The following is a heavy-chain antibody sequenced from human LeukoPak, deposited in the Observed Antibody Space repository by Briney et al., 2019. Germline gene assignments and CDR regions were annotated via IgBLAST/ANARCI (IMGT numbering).Heavy chain of an antibody. Sequence: GGSLRLSCAASGFTFSSFWMSWVRQAPGKGLEWVAHIKEDGSMLSYVDSVKGRFTISRDNAKNSGYLQMNSLRAEDTAVYYCARVVTWFDPWGQGSLVTVSS. J-gene: IGHJ5*02. CDR2: IKEDGSML. CDR1: GFTFSSFW. CDR3: ARVVTWFDP. V-gene: IGHV3-7*04.